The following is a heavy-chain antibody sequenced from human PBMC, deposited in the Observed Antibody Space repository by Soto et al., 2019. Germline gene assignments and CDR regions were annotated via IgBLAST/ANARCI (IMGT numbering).Heavy chain of an antibody. V-gene: IGHV3-48*01. J-gene: IGHJ4*02. Sequence: HPGGSLRLSCAASGFTFSSYSMNWVRQAPGKGLEWVSYISSSSSTIYYADSVKGRFTISRDNAKNSLYLQMNSLRAEDTAVYYCASKNFWSGYYRDYWGQGTLVTVSS. CDR1: GFTFSSYS. CDR3: ASKNFWSGYYRDY. CDR2: ISSSSSTI. D-gene: IGHD3-3*01.